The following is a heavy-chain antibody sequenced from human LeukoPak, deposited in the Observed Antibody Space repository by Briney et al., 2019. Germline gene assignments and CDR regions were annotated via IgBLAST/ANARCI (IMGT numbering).Heavy chain of an antibody. CDR1: GFSFSGHW. Sequence: GGSLRLSCAASGFSFSGHWMSWVRQAPGKGLEWVSVIYSGGSTYYADSVKGRFTISRDNSKNTLYLQMNSLRAEDTAVYYCARVGLKSYYFDYWGQGTLVTVSS. CDR3: ARVGLKSYYFDY. CDR2: IYSGGST. J-gene: IGHJ4*02. V-gene: IGHV3-53*01.